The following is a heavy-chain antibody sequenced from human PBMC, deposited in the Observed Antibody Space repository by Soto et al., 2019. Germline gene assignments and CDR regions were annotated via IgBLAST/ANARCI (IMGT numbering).Heavy chain of an antibody. CDR2: IYYSGST. CDR1: GGSVSSGSYY. Sequence: QVQLQESGPGLVKPSETLSLTCTVSGGSVSSGSYYWSWIRQPPGKGLEWIGYIYYSGSTNYNPTLKSRVTISVDTSKNQFSLKLSSVTAADTAVYYCARGGGYCSGGSCYPTKGGNYFDYWGQGTLVTVSS. V-gene: IGHV4-61*01. J-gene: IGHJ4*02. CDR3: ARGGGYCSGGSCYPTKGGNYFDY. D-gene: IGHD2-15*01.